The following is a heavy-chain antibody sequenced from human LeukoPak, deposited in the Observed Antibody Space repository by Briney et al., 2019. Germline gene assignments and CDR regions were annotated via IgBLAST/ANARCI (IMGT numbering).Heavy chain of an antibody. V-gene: IGHV3-20*04. D-gene: IGHD6-25*01. J-gene: IGHJ5*02. Sequence: GGSLRLSCAASGFTFDDYGMSWVRQAPGKGLEWVSAINWNGGSTGYADSVEGRFTISRDNAKNSLYLQMNSLRAEDTALYYCTRDGLRSSGTWGQGTLVTVSS. CDR1: GFTFDDYG. CDR3: TRDGLRSSGT. CDR2: INWNGGST.